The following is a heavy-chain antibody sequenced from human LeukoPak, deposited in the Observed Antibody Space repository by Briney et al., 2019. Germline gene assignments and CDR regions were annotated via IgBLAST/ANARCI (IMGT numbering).Heavy chain of an antibody. J-gene: IGHJ4*02. CDR1: GFTFDDYA. V-gene: IGHV3-43*02. CDR2: ISGDGGNT. CDR3: AKVQKVLLVYVTTFDY. Sequence: GGSLRLSCVASGFTFDDYAMHWVRQAPGKGLVWVSLISGDGGNTYYTDSVRGRFTISRDNSKNSLYLQMNSLRPEDTALYYCAKVQKVLLVYVTTFDYWGQGTLVTVSS. D-gene: IGHD2-8*01.